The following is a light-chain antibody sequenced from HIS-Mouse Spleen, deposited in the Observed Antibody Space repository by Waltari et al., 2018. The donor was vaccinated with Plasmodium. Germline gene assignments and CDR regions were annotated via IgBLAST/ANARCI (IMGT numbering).Light chain of an antibody. CDR2: EDS. CDR1: ALPKKY. V-gene: IGLV3-10*01. J-gene: IGLJ3*02. CDR3: YSTDSSGNHRV. Sequence: SYELTQPPSVSVSPGQTARITCSGDALPKKYAYWYQQKSGQAPVLGIYEDSKRPSGIPEGFSGSSSGTMATLTISVAQVEDEADYYCYSTDSSGNHRVFGGGTKLTVL.